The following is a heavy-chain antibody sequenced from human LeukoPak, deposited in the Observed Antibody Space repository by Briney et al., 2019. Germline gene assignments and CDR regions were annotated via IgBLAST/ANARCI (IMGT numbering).Heavy chain of an antibody. CDR3: ARGGRVAARPYLRGAFDI. J-gene: IGHJ3*02. CDR2: INHSGST. CDR1: GDSFSGYY. V-gene: IGHV4-34*01. D-gene: IGHD6-6*01. Sequence: PSETLSLTCAVYGDSFSGYYWSWIRQPPGKGLEWIGEINHSGSTNYNPSLKSRVTISVDTSKNQFSLKLSSVTAADTAVYYCARGGRVAARPYLRGAFDIWGQGTMVTVSS.